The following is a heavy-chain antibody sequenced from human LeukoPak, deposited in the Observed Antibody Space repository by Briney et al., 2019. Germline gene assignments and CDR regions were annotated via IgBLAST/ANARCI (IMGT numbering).Heavy chain of an antibody. CDR3: AKDSNIVVVPAAFDY. CDR1: GFTFSSYS. Sequence: GGSLRLSCAASGFTFSSYSMNWVRQAPGKGLEWVSSTSSSSSYIYYADSVKGRFTISRDNAKNSLYLQMNSLRAEDTAVYYCAKDSNIVVVPAAFDYWGQGTLVTVSS. CDR2: TSSSSSYI. J-gene: IGHJ4*02. V-gene: IGHV3-21*01. D-gene: IGHD2-2*01.